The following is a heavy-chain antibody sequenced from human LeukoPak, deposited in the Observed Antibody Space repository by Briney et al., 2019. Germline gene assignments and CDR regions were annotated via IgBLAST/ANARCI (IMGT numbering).Heavy chain of an antibody. Sequence: SETLSLTCTVSGGSISSYYWSWIRQPPGKGLEWIGYIYYSGSTNYNPSLKSRVTISVDTSKNQFSLKLSSVTAADTAVYYCARNSPLWWAPGAFDIWAKGQWSPSLQ. V-gene: IGHV4-59*01. CDR2: IYYSGST. D-gene: IGHD2-21*01. J-gene: IGHJ3*02. CDR1: GGSISSYY. CDR3: ARNSPLWWAPGAFDI.